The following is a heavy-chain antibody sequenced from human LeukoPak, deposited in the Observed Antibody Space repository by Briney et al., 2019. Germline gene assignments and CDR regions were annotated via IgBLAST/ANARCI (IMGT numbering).Heavy chain of an antibody. CDR3: ARELYSSGYHDAFDI. D-gene: IGHD3-22*01. J-gene: IGHJ3*02. CDR1: GGSFSGYY. V-gene: IGHV4-34*01. Sequence: SETLSLTCAVYGGSFSGYYWSWIRQPPGKGLEWIGEINHSGSTNYNPSLKSQVTISVDTSKNQFSLKLSSVTAADTAVYYCARELYSSGYHDAFDIWGPGTMVTVSS. CDR2: INHSGST.